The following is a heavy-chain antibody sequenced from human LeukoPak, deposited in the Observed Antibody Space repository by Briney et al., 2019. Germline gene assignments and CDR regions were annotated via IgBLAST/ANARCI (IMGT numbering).Heavy chain of an antibody. CDR1: GGSISSGSYY. J-gene: IGHJ4*02. Sequence: YPSETLSLTCSVSGGSISSGSYYWAWIRQPPGKGLEWIGSIFYTGTNYFNPSLKSRVTISVDISKNHFSLKLSSVTAADTAVYYCATVAVAGNDFYFDYWGQGTLVTVSS. V-gene: IGHV4-39*02. CDR2: IFYTGTN. CDR3: ATVAVAGNDFYFDY. D-gene: IGHD6-19*01.